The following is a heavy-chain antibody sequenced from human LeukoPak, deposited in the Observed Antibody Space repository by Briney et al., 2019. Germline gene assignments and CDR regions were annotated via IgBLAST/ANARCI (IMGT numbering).Heavy chain of an antibody. CDR3: ARGFASYYYYYYMDV. CDR1: GYTFTSYD. J-gene: IGHJ6*03. V-gene: IGHV1-8*01. Sequence: ASVTVSCKASGYTFTSYDINWVRQAAGQGLEWMGWMNPNSGNTGYAQKFQGRVTMTRNTSISTAYMELSSLRSEDTAVYYCARGFASYYYYYYMDVWGKGTTVTVSS. D-gene: IGHD2-2*01. CDR2: MNPNSGNT.